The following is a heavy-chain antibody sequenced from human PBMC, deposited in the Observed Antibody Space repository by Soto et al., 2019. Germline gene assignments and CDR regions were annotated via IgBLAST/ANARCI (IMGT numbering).Heavy chain of an antibody. CDR3: AKDRYSSSWFYFDY. D-gene: IGHD6-13*01. CDR1: GFTFDDYA. V-gene: IGHV3-9*01. Sequence: EVQLVESGGGLVQPGRSLRLSCAASGFTFDDYAMHWVQQAPGKGLEWVSGISWNSGSIGYADSVKGRFTISRDNAKNSLYLQLNILRAEDTALYYCAKDRYSSSWFYFDYWGQGTVVTVSS. J-gene: IGHJ4*02. CDR2: ISWNSGSI.